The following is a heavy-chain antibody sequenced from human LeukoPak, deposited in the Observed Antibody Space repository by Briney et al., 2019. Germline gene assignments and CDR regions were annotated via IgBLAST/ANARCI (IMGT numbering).Heavy chain of an antibody. CDR2: IYSGGST. V-gene: IGHV3-53*01. J-gene: IGHJ4*02. Sequence: GGSLRLSCAVSGFTVSSNYMSWVRQAPGKGLEWDSVIYSGGSTYYADSVKGRFTLSRDNSKNTLYLQMNSLRAEDTAVYYCARDPGAGTDYWGQGTLVTVSS. CDR1: GFTVSSNY. CDR3: ARDPGAGTDY.